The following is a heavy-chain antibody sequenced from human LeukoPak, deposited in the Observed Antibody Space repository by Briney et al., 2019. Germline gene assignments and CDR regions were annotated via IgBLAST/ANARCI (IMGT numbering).Heavy chain of an antibody. J-gene: IGHJ4*02. CDR1: GFTFSDYY. D-gene: IGHD3-10*01. CDR3: ARDGLLWFGELLVFDY. Sequence: GGSLRLSCAASGFTFSDYYMSWIRQAPGKGLEWVSYISSSGSTIYYADSVKGRFTISRDNAKNSLYLQMNSLRAEDTAVYYCARDGLLWFGELLVFDYWGQGTLVTVSS. V-gene: IGHV3-11*04. CDR2: ISSSGSTI.